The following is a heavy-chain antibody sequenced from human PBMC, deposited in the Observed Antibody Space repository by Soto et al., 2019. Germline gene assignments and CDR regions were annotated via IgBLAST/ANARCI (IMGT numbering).Heavy chain of an antibody. CDR3: ARDYYYDSSAPGN. J-gene: IGHJ4*02. D-gene: IGHD3-22*01. V-gene: IGHV1-2*04. CDR1: GYTFTGYY. CDR2: INPNSGGT. Sequence: GASVKVSCKASGYTFTGYYMHWVRQAPGQGLEWMGWINPNSGGTNYAQTFQGWVTMTRDTSISTVYMDLSRLRSEDTAVYYCARDYYYDSSAPGNWGQGTLVTVSS.